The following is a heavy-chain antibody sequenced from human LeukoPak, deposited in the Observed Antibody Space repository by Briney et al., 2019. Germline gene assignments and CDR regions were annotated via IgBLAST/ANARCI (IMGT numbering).Heavy chain of an antibody. Sequence: GGSLRLSCAASEFTFSDYFMTWIRQTPGKGLEWVSYISSSGNTIYYADSVKGGFTISRDNSKNSLYLLMNSLRAEDTAIYYCARMVRGVDFDSWGQGTLVTVSS. CDR3: ARMVRGVDFDS. J-gene: IGHJ4*02. D-gene: IGHD3-10*01. CDR1: EFTFSDYF. CDR2: ISSSGNTI. V-gene: IGHV3-11*04.